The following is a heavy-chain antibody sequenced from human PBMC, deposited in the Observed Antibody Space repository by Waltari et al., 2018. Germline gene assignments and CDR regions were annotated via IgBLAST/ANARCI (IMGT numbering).Heavy chain of an antibody. J-gene: IGHJ4*02. Sequence: EVQLVESGGGLIQPGGSLRLSCAASGFTVSSNYMSWVRQAPGKGLEWVSVIYSGGSTYYADSVKGRFTISRDNSKNTLYLQMNSLRAEDTAVYYCARDGGNYYDSSGYSHWGQGNLVTVSS. D-gene: IGHD3-22*01. V-gene: IGHV3-53*01. CDR1: GFTVSSNY. CDR2: IYSGGST. CDR3: ARDGGNYYDSSGYSH.